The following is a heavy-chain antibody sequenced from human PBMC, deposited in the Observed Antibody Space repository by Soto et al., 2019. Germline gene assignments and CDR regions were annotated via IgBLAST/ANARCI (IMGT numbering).Heavy chain of an antibody. Sequence: SETLSLTCTVSGGSISSYYWSWIRQPPGKGLEWIGYIYYSGSTNYNPSLKSRVTISVDTSKNQFSLKLSSVTAADTAVYYCARGVVGTVTYENYYYYYMDVWGKGTTVTVSS. CDR2: IYYSGST. D-gene: IGHD4-17*01. CDR3: ARGVVGTVTYENYYYYYMDV. CDR1: GGSISSYY. J-gene: IGHJ6*03. V-gene: IGHV4-59*01.